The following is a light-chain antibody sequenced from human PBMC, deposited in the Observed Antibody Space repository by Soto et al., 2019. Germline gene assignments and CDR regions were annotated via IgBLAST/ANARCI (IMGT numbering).Light chain of an antibody. CDR3: QKYDRTPRT. Sequence: DFQMTQSPSSLSASVGDRVTITCRASQDISDHLAWYQHKPGKVPNLLIYEASTLQSGVPSRFSGGGSGTDFTLTISSLQPEDVATYECQKYDRTPRTFGQGTKVELK. J-gene: IGKJ1*01. V-gene: IGKV1-27*01. CDR1: QDISDH. CDR2: EAS.